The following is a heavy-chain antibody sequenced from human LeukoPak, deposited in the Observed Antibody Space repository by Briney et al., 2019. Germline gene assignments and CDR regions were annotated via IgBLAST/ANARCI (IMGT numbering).Heavy chain of an antibody. J-gene: IGHJ3*02. CDR1: GGSISSSSYY. Sequence: SETLSRTCTVSGGSISSSSYYWGWIRQPPGKGLEWIGSIYYSGSTYYNPSLNSRVTISVDTSTNQFSLKLSSVTAADTAVYYCARRWLQLVGAFDIWGQGTMVTVSS. CDR3: ARRWLQLVGAFDI. CDR2: IYYSGST. V-gene: IGHV4-39*01. D-gene: IGHD5-24*01.